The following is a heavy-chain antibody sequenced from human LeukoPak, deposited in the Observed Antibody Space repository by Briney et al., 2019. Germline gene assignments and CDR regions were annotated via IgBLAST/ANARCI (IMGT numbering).Heavy chain of an antibody. CDR1: GYTFTGYY. CDR3: ARGTYHNDSSGYFY. D-gene: IGHD3-22*01. J-gene: IGHJ4*02. V-gene: IGHV1-2*02. Sequence: GASVTVSCKTSGYTFTGYYMHWVRQGPGQGLEWMGWIHPSSAGTNYAELFQGRVTMTRDTSISSAYMELSSLRSDYTAVYYCARGTYHNDSSGYFYWGQGTLFTSSS. CDR2: IHPSSAGT.